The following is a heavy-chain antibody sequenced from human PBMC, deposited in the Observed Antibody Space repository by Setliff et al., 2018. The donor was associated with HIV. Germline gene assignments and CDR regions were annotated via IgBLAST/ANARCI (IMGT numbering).Heavy chain of an antibody. J-gene: IGHJ6*03. CDR1: GASISSQY. CDR3: AGEAWTSYRSSSGYYYYYMDV. V-gene: IGHV4-4*07. D-gene: IGHD6-6*01. Sequence: PSETLSLTCIVSGASISSQYWSWIRQPAGKGLEWIGRVYSSGTTNYNPSLKSRVTISVDTSKNQFSLKLSSVTAADTAVYYCAGEAWTSYRSSSGYYYYYMDVWGKGTTVTVSS. CDR2: VYSSGTT.